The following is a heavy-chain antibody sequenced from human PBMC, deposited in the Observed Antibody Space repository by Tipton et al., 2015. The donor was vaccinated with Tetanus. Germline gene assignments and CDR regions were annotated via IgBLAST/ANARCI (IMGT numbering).Heavy chain of an antibody. CDR3: ARVFVAVAGHNWFDP. D-gene: IGHD6-19*01. CDR1: GYTFTSYY. J-gene: IGHJ5*02. Sequence: QLVQSGAEVKKPGASVKVSCKASGYTFTSYYMHWVRQAPGQGLEWMGIINPSGGSTSYAQKFQGRVTMTRDTSTSTVYMELSSLRSEDAAVYYCARVFVAVAGHNWFDPWGLGTLVTVSS. CDR2: INPSGGST. V-gene: IGHV1-46*01.